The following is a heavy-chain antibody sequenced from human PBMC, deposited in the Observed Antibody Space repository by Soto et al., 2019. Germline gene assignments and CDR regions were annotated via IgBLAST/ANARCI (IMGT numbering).Heavy chain of an antibody. D-gene: IGHD6-13*01. Sequence: PGGSLRLSCAASGFTFSTHAMHWVRQAPGKGLECVAIVSFDGSNKYYADSVKGRFTISRDYSKNTLYLQMSGLTPEDTAFYYCARDQTGITTAGGGRIDRWGQGTLVTVSS. CDR2: VSFDGSNK. V-gene: IGHV3-30-3*01. J-gene: IGHJ5*02. CDR3: ARDQTGITTAGGGRIDR. CDR1: GFTFSTHA.